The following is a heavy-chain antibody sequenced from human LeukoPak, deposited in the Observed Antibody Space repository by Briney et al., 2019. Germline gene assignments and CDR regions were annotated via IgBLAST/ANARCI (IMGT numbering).Heavy chain of an antibody. Sequence: GGSLRLSCAASGFTFSDYYRSWIRQAPGKGLEWVSYISSSSSYTNYADSVKGRFTISRDNAKNSLYLQMNSLRAEDTAVYYCARESPPLRYFDWLYGYYYYYGMDVWGQGTTVTVSS. CDR2: ISSSSSYT. D-gene: IGHD3-9*01. J-gene: IGHJ6*02. V-gene: IGHV3-11*05. CDR1: GFTFSDYY. CDR3: ARESPPLRYFDWLYGYYYYYGMDV.